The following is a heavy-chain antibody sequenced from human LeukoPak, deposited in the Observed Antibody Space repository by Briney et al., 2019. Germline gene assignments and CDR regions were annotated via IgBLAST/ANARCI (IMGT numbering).Heavy chain of an antibody. CDR2: IIPIFGTA. J-gene: IGHJ3*02. CDR1: GGTFSSYA. V-gene: IGHV1-69*13. Sequence: SVKVSCKASGGTFSSYAISWVRQAPGQGLEWMGGIIPIFGTANYAQKFQGRVTITADESTSTAYMELSSLRSEDTAVYYCARAHLIVGARGRFGAFDIWGQGTMVTVSS. D-gene: IGHD1-26*01. CDR3: ARAHLIVGARGRFGAFDI.